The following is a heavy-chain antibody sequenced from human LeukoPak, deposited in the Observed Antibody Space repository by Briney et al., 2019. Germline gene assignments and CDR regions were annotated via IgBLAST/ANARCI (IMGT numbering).Heavy chain of an antibody. D-gene: IGHD5-24*01. V-gene: IGHV1-69*13. CDR2: IIPIFGTA. CDR1: GGTFSNYA. CDR3: ARDLEVATIGSFDY. Sequence: SVKVSCKASGGTFSNYAINWVRQAPGQGLEWMGGIIPIFGTANYAQKFQGRITITADESPSTAYMELSSLRSEDTAVYYCARDLEVATIGSFDYWGQGTLVTVSS. J-gene: IGHJ4*02.